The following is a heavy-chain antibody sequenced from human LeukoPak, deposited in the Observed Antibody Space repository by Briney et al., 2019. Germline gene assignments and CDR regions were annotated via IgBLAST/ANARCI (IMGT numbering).Heavy chain of an antibody. J-gene: IGHJ4*02. CDR2: MKGGGSDK. CDR1: GFTFSTYW. D-gene: IGHD6-19*01. Sequence: PGGSLRLSCAASGFTFSTYWMSWVRQAPGKGLEWVANMKGGGSDKNYVDSVKGRFTIYGDNAKNSMYLQMDRLRDDDSAVYYCARDEGSGWFLYWGQGILVIVSS. CDR3: ARDEGSGWFLY. V-gene: IGHV3-7*04.